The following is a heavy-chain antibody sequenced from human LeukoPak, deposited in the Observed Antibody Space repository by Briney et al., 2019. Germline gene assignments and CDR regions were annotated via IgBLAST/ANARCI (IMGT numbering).Heavy chain of an antibody. CDR1: GFTSNNYG. D-gene: IGHD3-10*01. CDR2: IRYNGNNQ. Sequence: GGSLRLSCAASGFTSNNYGMHWVRQAPGKGLEWVAFIRYNGNNQYYADSVKGRFTISRDNSKNTLYLQMNSLKGDDTAVYYCAKDSAFYYIDVWGKGTTVIISS. J-gene: IGHJ6*03. V-gene: IGHV3-30*02. CDR3: AKDSAFYYIDV.